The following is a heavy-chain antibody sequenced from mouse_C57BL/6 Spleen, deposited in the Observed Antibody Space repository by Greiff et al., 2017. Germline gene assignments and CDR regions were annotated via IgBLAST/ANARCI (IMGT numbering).Heavy chain of an antibody. V-gene: IGHV1-69*01. CDR2: VDPSDSYT. CDR1: GYTFTSYW. Sequence: QVQLQQPGAELVMPGASVKLSCKASGYTFTSYWMHWVKQRPGQGLEWIGEVDPSDSYTNYNQKFKGKSTLTVDKSSRTAYMQLSSLTSEDSAVYYCASYREAMGDWGQRTSVTVSS. CDR3: ASYREAMGD. D-gene: IGHD5-5*01. J-gene: IGHJ4*01.